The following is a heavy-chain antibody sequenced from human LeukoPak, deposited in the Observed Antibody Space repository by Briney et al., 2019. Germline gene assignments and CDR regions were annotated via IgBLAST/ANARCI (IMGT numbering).Heavy chain of an antibody. J-gene: IGHJ4*02. Sequence: ASVKVSCKASGYTFTTYYMHWVRQAPGQGLEWMGIINPSGGSTSYAQKFQGRVTMTRDTSTSTVYMELSSLRSEDTAVYYCARRLTYYYDSSGFYFDYWGQGTLVTVSS. V-gene: IGHV1-46*01. CDR3: ARRLTYYYDSSGFYFDY. CDR1: GYTFTTYY. CDR2: INPSGGST. D-gene: IGHD3-22*01.